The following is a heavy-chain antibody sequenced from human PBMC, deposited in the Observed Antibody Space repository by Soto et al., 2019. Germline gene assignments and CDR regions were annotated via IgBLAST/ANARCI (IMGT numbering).Heavy chain of an antibody. D-gene: IGHD3-22*01. CDR1: GFTFSTYW. V-gene: IGHV3-74*01. Sequence: EVQLVESGGGLVQPGGSLRLSCVASGFTFSTYWMHWVRQAPGKGLEWVSRIKTDGSYTNYADSVKGRFTISRDNAKNTLFLQMDSLGAEDTAVYLCATGGSGYFRYWGQGTLVTVSS. CDR2: IKTDGSYT. J-gene: IGHJ4*02. CDR3: ATGGSGYFRY.